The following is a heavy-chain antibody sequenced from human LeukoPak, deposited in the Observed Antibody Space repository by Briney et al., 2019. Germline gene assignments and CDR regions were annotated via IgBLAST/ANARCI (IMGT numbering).Heavy chain of an antibody. CDR1: GGSISSSSYY. J-gene: IGHJ5*01. Sequence: LSLTCTVSGGSISSSSYYWGWIRQAPGKGLEWVSYVSSGSSTIYYADSVKGRFTVSRDNGKRSLYLHMNSLRAEDTAMYYGARGESSYCSGGCYFASWGQGTLVTISS. V-gene: IGHV3-11*04. CDR3: ARGESSYCSGGCYFAS. D-gene: IGHD2-21*02. CDR2: VSSGSSTI.